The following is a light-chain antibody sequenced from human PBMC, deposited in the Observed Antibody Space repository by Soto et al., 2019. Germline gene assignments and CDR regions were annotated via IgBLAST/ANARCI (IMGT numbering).Light chain of an antibody. CDR3: QRLVGYPP. J-gene: IGKJ4*02. V-gene: IGKV1-9*01. CDR1: QVIGSY. CDR2: AAS. Sequence: DIQLTQSPSFLSASVGDSVTITCRASQVIGSYLAWYQQKPGKAPKLLISAASTLQTGVPSRFSGSGSGTEFTLTISSLQPEDFATYYCQRLVGYPPFAGGTKVEI.